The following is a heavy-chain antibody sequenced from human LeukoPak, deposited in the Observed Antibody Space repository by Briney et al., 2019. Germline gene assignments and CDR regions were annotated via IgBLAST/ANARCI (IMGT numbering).Heavy chain of an antibody. CDR3: AREYTVVTLRYYYYYMDV. CDR2: INPNSGGT. CDR1: GYTFTGYY. Sequence: ASVKVSCKASGYTFTGYYIHWVRQAPGQGLELMGWINPNSGGTNYAQKFQGRVTMTRDTSISTAYMELSRLRSDDTAVYYCAREYTVVTLRYYYYYMDVWGKGTTVTVSS. D-gene: IGHD4-23*01. V-gene: IGHV1-2*02. J-gene: IGHJ6*03.